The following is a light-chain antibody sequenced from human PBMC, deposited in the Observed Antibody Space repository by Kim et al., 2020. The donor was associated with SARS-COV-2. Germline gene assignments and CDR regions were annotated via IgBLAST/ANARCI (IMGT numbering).Light chain of an antibody. J-gene: IGKJ5*01. CDR2: GAS. CDR3: LQHSTYPIT. V-gene: IGKV1-17*01. Sequence: ASVGDSVTIPCRASQDIRNDLGWYQQNPGRSPKRLIYGASSLQSGVPSRFSGSGSGTEFTLTISSVQPEDFATYFCLQHSTYPITFGQGTRLEIK. CDR1: QDIRND.